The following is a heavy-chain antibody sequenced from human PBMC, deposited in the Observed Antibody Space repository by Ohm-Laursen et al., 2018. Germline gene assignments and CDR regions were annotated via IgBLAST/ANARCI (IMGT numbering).Heavy chain of an antibody. CDR1: GGSFSGHY. J-gene: IGHJ4*02. CDR2: ITHRGSP. Sequence: GTLSLTCAVYGGSFSGHYWGWVRQPPGKGLEWIGEITHRGSPKYSLSLKSRVTISVDTSKNQFSLKLTSVTAADTAVFYCARHPQGFTFGPMLLDWGQGSLVTVSS. V-gene: IGHV4-34*01. D-gene: IGHD3-16*01. CDR3: ARHPQGFTFGPMLLD.